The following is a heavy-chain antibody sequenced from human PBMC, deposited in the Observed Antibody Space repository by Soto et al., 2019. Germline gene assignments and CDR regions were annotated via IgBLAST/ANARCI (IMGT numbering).Heavy chain of an antibody. CDR2: INAGNGNT. Sequence: QVQLVQSGAEEKKPGASVKVSCKASGYTFTSYAMHWVRQAPGQRLEWMGWINAGNGNTKYSQKFQGRVTITRDTSASTAYLELSSLRSEDTAVYYCARSAVIAGYYYYGMDVWGQGTTVTVSS. D-gene: IGHD2-2*01. V-gene: IGHV1-3*05. CDR3: ARSAVIAGYYYYGMDV. CDR1: GYTFTSYA. J-gene: IGHJ6*02.